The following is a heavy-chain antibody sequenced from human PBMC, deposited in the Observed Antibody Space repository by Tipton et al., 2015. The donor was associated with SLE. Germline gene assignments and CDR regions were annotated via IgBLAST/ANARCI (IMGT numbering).Heavy chain of an antibody. CDR3: APLIASYSRWYFDL. V-gene: IGHV4-4*09. D-gene: IGHD2-21*01. Sequence: TLSLTCTVSGGSISSYYWSWIRQPPGKGLEWIGCIYSSGTTNYNPSLKSRVTISVDMSKNQFSLKLSSVTAADTAVYYCAPLIASYSRWYFDLWGRGTLVTASS. J-gene: IGHJ2*01. CDR2: IYSSGTT. CDR1: GGSISSYY.